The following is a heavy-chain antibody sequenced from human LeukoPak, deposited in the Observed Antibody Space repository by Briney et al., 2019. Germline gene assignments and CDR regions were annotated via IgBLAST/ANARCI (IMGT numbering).Heavy chain of an antibody. CDR2: IYYSGSS. CDR1: GGSISSSSYY. V-gene: IGHV4-39*07. CDR3: AREITWHMDV. Sequence: SETLSLTCTVSGGSISSSSYYWGWIRQPPGEGLEWIGGIYYSGSSYYNPSLKSRVTISVDTFKNQFSLELSSVTAADTAVYYCAREITWHMDVWGKGTTVTVSS. D-gene: IGHD1-14*01. J-gene: IGHJ6*03.